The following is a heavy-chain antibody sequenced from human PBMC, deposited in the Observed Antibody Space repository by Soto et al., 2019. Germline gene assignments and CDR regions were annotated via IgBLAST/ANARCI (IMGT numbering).Heavy chain of an antibody. V-gene: IGHV4-34*01. J-gene: IGHJ6*03. CDR3: ARGRRYDFWSGYYMDV. Sequence: ETLSLTCAVYGGSFSGYYWSWIRQPPGKGLEWIGEINHSGSTNYNPSLKSRVTISVDTSKNQFSLKLSSVTAADTAVYYCARGRRYDFWSGYYMDVWGKGTTVTVSS. CDR1: GGSFSGYY. D-gene: IGHD3-3*01. CDR2: INHSGST.